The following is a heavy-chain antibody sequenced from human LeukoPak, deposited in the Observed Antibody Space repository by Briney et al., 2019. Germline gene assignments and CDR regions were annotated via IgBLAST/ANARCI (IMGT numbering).Heavy chain of an antibody. CDR2: VDPEDGET. CDR3: ARSRYYFDSGGYYFDY. CDR1: GYTFTDYY. V-gene: IGHV1-69-2*01. J-gene: IGHJ4*02. D-gene: IGHD3-22*01. Sequence: ASVKISCKVSGYTFTDYYMHWVQQAPGKGLEWMGLVDPEDGETIYAEKFQGRVTITADTSTDTAYMELSSLRSEDTAVYYCARSRYYFDSGGYYFDYWGQGTLVTVSS.